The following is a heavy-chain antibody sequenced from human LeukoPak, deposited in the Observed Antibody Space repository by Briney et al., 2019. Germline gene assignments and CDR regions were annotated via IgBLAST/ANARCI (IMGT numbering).Heavy chain of an antibody. J-gene: IGHJ4*02. CDR1: GGSISSDGYY. Sequence: SETLSLTCTVSGGSISSDGYYWSWIRQPPGKGLEWIGSIYYSGSTYYNPSLKSRVTISVDTSKNQFSLKLSSVTAADTAVYYCARGSNVARYFDWSDIYYFDYWGQGTLVTVSS. CDR3: ARGSNVARYFDWSDIYYFDY. D-gene: IGHD3-9*01. CDR2: IYYSGST. V-gene: IGHV4-39*01.